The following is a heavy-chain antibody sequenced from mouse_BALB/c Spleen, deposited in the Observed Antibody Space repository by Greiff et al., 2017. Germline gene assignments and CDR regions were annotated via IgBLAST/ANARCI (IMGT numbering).Heavy chain of an antibody. CDR3: ARSRIYYAMDY. CDR1: GFTFSDYY. CDR2: ISDGGSYT. Sequence: DVQLVESGGGLVKPGGSLKLSCAASGFTFSDYYMYWVRQTPEKRLEWVATISDGGSYTYYPDSVKGRFTISRDNAKNNLYLQMSSLKSEDTAMYYCARSRIYYAMDYWGQGTSVTVSS. V-gene: IGHV5-4*02. J-gene: IGHJ4*01.